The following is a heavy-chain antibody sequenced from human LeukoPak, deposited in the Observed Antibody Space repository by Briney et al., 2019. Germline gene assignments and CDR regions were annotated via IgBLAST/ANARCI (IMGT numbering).Heavy chain of an antibody. J-gene: IGHJ6*02. CDR3: ANHDPRLVHYYYYGMDV. D-gene: IGHD6-19*01. CDR2: ISGRGGTT. Sequence: RTGGSLRLSCAASGVTFSSYAMSWVRQAPGKGLEWVSAISGRGGTTYYADSVKGRFTISRDNSKSTLYLQMNSLRAEDTAVYYCANHDPRLVHYYYYGMDVWGQGTTVTVSS. V-gene: IGHV3-23*01. CDR1: GVTFSSYA.